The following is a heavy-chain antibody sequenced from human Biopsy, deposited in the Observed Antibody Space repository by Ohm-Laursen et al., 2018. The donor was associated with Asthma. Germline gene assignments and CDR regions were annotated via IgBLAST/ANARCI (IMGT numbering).Heavy chain of an antibody. J-gene: IGHJ6*02. CDR2: FSVYNGNT. CDR3: ARAVDYSHYYGIDV. Sequence: SVKVSCKPSGYTFNSAGITWVRQAPGQGLEWMGWFSVYNGNTKVAQKLQDRVTMITDTSTSTAYMELRSLRSDDTAVYFCARAVDYSHYYGIDVWGQGTTVTVS. V-gene: IGHV1-18*01. D-gene: IGHD3-10*01. CDR1: GYTFNSAG.